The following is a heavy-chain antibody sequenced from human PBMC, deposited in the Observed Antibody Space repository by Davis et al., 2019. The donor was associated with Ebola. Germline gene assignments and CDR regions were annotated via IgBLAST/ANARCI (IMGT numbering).Heavy chain of an antibody. J-gene: IGHJ6*02. CDR2: IYYSGST. D-gene: IGHD6-6*01. CDR1: GGSISSSSYY. V-gene: IGHV4-39*01. Sequence: MPSETLSLTCTVSGGSISSSSYYWGWIRQPPGKGLEWIGSIYYSGSTYYNPSLKSRVTISVDTSKNQFSLKLSSVTAADTAVYYCARGRVIAARGHYYYYYGMDVWGQGTTVTVSS. CDR3: ARGRVIAARGHYYYYYGMDV.